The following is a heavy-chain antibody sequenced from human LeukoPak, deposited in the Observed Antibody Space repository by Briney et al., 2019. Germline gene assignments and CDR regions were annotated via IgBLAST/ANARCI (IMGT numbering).Heavy chain of an antibody. CDR2: IYRGGPT. CDR1: GLTVSSNY. Sequence: PGGSLRLSCAASGLTVSSNYMSWVRQAPGKGLEWVSVIYRGGPTYYADSVKGRFTISRDNSKNTLYLQMNSLRDEDTAVYYCARDSYVDSEAVRWFDPWGRGTLVTVSS. D-gene: IGHD4-17*01. V-gene: IGHV3-66*01. J-gene: IGHJ5*02. CDR3: ARDSYVDSEAVRWFDP.